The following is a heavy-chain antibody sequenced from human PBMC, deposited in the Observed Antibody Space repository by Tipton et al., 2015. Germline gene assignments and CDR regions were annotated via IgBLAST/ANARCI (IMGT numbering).Heavy chain of an antibody. CDR3: ARDLEHGMDV. V-gene: IGHV4-59*01. D-gene: IGHD5-24*01. CDR1: GFTFSRYS. J-gene: IGHJ6*02. CDR2: IYYSGST. Sequence: LRLSCAASGFTFSRYSMNWVRQAPGKGLEWVGYIYYSGSTYYNPSLKSRVTISVDTSKNQVFLNLTSVTAADTAVYFCARDLEHGMDVWGQGTTVTVS.